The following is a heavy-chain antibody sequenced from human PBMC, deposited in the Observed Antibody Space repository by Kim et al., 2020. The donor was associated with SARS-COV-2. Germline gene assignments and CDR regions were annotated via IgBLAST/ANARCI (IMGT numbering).Heavy chain of an antibody. J-gene: IGHJ4*02. Sequence: DSAQGRFPISRDTSRNTLYLQMNSLRAEDTAIYYCAKMFGSGTYYNYPDYWGQGTLVTVSS. CDR3: AKMFGSGTYYNYPDY. V-gene: IGHV3-23*01. D-gene: IGHD3-10*01.